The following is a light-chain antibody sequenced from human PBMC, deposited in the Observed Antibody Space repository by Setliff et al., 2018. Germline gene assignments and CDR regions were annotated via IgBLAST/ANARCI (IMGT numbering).Light chain of an antibody. CDR1: SSDVGSYDF. CDR3: VAYTSSSTYI. V-gene: IGLV2-14*03. Sequence: QSALAQPASVSGSPGQSITTSCSGTSSDVGSYDFVSWYQQYPGKAPKLIIYDVTNRPSGVSNRFSGSKAGNTASLTISGLRAEDEADYYCVAYTSSSTYIFGSGTKVTVL. J-gene: IGLJ1*01. CDR2: DVT.